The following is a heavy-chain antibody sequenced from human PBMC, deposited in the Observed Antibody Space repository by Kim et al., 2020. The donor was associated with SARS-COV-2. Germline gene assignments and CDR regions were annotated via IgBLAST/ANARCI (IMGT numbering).Heavy chain of an antibody. V-gene: IGHV4-4*02. CDR3: ARGGWGSSWSTAPLDY. J-gene: IGHJ4*02. D-gene: IGHD6-13*01. CDR1: GGSISSSNW. Sequence: SETLSLTCAVSGGSISSSNWWSWVRQPPGKGLEWIGEIYHSGSTNYNPSLKSRVTISVDKSKNQFSLKLSSVTAADTAVYYCARGGWGSSWSTAPLDYWGQGTLVTVSS. CDR2: IYHSGST.